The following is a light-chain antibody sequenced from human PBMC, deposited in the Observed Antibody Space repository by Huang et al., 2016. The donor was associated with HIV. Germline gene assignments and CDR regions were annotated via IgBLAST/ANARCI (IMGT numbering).Light chain of an antibody. J-gene: IGKJ1*01. Sequence: EIVMTQSPASLSVSPGERAMFSCRASQSVSSYLAWYQLKPGQAPRLLIHGASIRATDIPARFSGSGSGTDFTLTISGLQSEDFAVYFCQQYNDWPRTFGQGTKVEIK. CDR1: QSVSSY. CDR3: QQYNDWPRT. CDR2: GAS. V-gene: IGKV3-15*01.